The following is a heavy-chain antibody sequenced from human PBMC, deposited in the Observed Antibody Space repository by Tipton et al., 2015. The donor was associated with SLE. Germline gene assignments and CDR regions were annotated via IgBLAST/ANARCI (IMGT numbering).Heavy chain of an antibody. J-gene: IGHJ4*02. CDR3: AVSLGYCSSTRCYEGPLDY. V-gene: IGHV3-66*01. Sequence: GSLRLSCAASGFTARSNYMSWVRQAPGKGLEWVSVIYSGGSTYYADSVKGRFTISRDYSKNTLYLQMNSLRAEDTAVYYCAVSLGYCSSTRCYEGPLDYWGQGALVAVSS. CDR1: GFTARSNY. D-gene: IGHD2-2*01. CDR2: IYSGGST.